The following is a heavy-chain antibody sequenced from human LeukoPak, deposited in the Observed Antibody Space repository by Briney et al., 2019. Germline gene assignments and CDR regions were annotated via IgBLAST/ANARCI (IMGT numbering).Heavy chain of an antibody. D-gene: IGHD2-15*01. CDR1: GGTFSSYA. V-gene: IGHV1-69*13. J-gene: IGHJ5*02. Sequence: SVKVSCKASGGTFSSYAISWVRQAPGQGLEWMGGIIPIFGTANYAQKFQGRVTITADESTSTAYMKLSSLRSEDTAVYYCARGVVAATDNWFDPWGQGTLVTVSS. CDR2: IIPIFGTA. CDR3: ARGVVAATDNWFDP.